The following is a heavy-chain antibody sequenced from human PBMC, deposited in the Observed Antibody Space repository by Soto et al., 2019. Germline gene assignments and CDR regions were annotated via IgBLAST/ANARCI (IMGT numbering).Heavy chain of an antibody. Sequence: QVQLVQSGAELKKPGYSVTVSCQASGGTFKTFGVSWVRQAPGQGLQWMGGIIPLLRTTDYAQNFQGRISISADDSTNTVFMELTSLRSEDTAVYYCARDVLGGWVEKTYRAFDIWGQGTLVAVSS. CDR2: IIPLLRTT. D-gene: IGHD1-26*01. J-gene: IGHJ3*02. CDR3: ARDVLGGWVEKTYRAFDI. V-gene: IGHV1-69*01. CDR1: GGTFKTFG.